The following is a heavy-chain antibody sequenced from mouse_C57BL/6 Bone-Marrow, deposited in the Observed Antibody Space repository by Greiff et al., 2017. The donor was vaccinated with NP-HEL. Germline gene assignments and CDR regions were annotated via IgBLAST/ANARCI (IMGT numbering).Heavy chain of an antibody. CDR3: ARSVTTVVATPFAY. Sequence: VQLQESGPGLVAPSQSLSITCTVSGFSLTSYAISWVRQPPGKGLELLGVIWTGGGTNYNSALKSRLSISKDNSNSQVFLIMNSLQTDDTAMYYCARSVTTVVATPFAYWGQGTLVTVSA. V-gene: IGHV2-9-1*01. CDR2: IWTGGGT. D-gene: IGHD1-1*01. J-gene: IGHJ3*01. CDR1: GFSLTSYA.